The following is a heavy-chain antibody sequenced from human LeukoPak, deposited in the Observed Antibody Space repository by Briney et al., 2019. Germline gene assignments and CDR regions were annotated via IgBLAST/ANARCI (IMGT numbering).Heavy chain of an antibody. CDR1: GGPFSGYY. Sequence: SETLSLTCAVYGGPFSGYYWSWIRQPPGKGLEWIGEINHSGSTNYNPSLRSRVTISVDTSKNQFFLKLSSVTAADTAVYYCARVRGWFGPDYWGQGTLVTVSS. J-gene: IGHJ4*02. CDR2: INHSGST. CDR3: ARVRGWFGPDY. D-gene: IGHD6-19*01. V-gene: IGHV4-34*01.